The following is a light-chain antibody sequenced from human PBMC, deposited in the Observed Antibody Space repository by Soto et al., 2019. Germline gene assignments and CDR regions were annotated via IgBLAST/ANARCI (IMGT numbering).Light chain of an antibody. Sequence: DIQMTQSPSTLSASVGDRVTITCRASQSINNWLAWHQQKPGKAPKLLIYKASSLDSGVPSRFSGSGSGTEVTLTISSLQADDFTTYYCQQYNNFPDNFGQGTKLEIK. CDR3: QQYNNFPDN. CDR2: KAS. V-gene: IGKV1-5*03. J-gene: IGKJ2*01. CDR1: QSINNW.